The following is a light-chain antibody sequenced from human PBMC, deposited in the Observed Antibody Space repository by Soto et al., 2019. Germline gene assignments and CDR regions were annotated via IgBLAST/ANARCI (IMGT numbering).Light chain of an antibody. Sequence: EIVLTQSPATLSLSPGERATLSCRASQSVSSYLAWYQQKPGQAPRLLIYDASNRATGIPDRFSGSGSGTDFTLTISSLEPEDFGVYYCQQRSNWPPVTFGGGTKVDI. CDR1: QSVSSY. CDR2: DAS. J-gene: IGKJ4*01. V-gene: IGKV3-11*01. CDR3: QQRSNWPPVT.